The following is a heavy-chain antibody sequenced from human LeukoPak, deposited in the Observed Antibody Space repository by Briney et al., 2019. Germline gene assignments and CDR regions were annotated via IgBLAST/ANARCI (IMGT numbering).Heavy chain of an antibody. V-gene: IGHV3-15*01. Sequence: GGSLRLSCAASGFTFSNAWMSWVRQAPGKGLEWVGRIKSKTDGGTTDYAAPVKGRFTISRDDSKNTLYLQMNSLKTEDTAVYYCTTLHRGVAATHYWGQGTLVTVSS. D-gene: IGHD2-15*01. CDR1: GFTFSNAW. CDR2: IKSKTDGGTT. J-gene: IGHJ4*02. CDR3: TTLHRGVAATHY.